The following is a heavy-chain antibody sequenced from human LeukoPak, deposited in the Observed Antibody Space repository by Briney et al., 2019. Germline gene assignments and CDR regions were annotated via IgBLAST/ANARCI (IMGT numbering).Heavy chain of an antibody. CDR3: ARGGGSSGYYFDS. CDR2: VIHSGST. J-gene: IGHJ4*02. CDR1: GGSFSGFY. V-gene: IGHV4-34*01. Sequence: PSETLSLTCAVYGGSFSGFYWTWIRQPPGKGLEWMGEVIHSGSTNYNPSLKSRVTMSVDRSKNQISLKLNSVTAADTAVYYCARGGGSSGYYFDSWGQGTLVTVSS. D-gene: IGHD5-12*01.